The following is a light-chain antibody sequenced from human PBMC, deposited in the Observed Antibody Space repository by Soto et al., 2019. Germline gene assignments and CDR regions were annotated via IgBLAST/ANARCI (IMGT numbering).Light chain of an antibody. J-gene: IGKJ2*01. CDR2: GAS. Sequence: EIVLTQSPGTLSLSPGERATLSCRASQTVSSSYLAWYQQKPGQAPRLLIYGASTRATGIPGRFSGSASGTDFTLTISRLEPEDFVVYYCQQYGPSPMYTFGQGNNLEIK. CDR3: QQYGPSPMYT. V-gene: IGKV3-20*01. CDR1: QTVSSSY.